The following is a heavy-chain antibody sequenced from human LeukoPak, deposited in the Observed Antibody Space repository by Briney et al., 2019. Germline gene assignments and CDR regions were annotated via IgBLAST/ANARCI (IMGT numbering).Heavy chain of an antibody. CDR3: VREKCIAACGMDV. CDR2: ISSRSSYI. V-gene: IGHV3-21*06. D-gene: IGHD6-13*01. CDR1: GFTFSSYS. Sequence: KPGGSLRLSCTASGFTFSSYSMNWVRQAPGKGLEWVSSISSRSSYIYYADSVKGRFTISRDNAKNSLYLQMNSLRAEDTAVYYCVREKCIAACGMDVWGQGTTVTVSS. J-gene: IGHJ6*02.